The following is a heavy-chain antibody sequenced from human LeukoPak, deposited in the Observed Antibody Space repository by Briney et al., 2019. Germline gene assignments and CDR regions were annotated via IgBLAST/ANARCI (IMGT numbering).Heavy chain of an antibody. J-gene: IGHJ4*02. D-gene: IGHD3-22*01. CDR1: GGSISSGGYS. Sequence: PSETLSLTCAVSGGSISSGGYSWSWIRQPPGKGLEWIGYIYHSGSTYYNPSLKSRVTISVDRSKNQFSLKLSSVTAADTAVYYCARVRGVTMIVFDYWGQGTLVTVSS. CDR2: IYHSGST. V-gene: IGHV4-30-2*01. CDR3: ARVRGVTMIVFDY.